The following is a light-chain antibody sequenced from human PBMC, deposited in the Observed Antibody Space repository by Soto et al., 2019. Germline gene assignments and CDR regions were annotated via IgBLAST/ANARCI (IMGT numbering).Light chain of an antibody. V-gene: IGLV7-46*01. CDR1: TGAVTSNHH. J-gene: IGLJ2*01. CDR3: LLSYNAALF. CDR2: DTS. Sequence: QAVVTQEPSLTVSPGGTVTLTCGSSTGAVTSNHHPYWFQQKAGQAPRTLIYDTSNKHSWTPARFSGSLLGDKAALTLSGAQPEDEAQYYCLLSYNAALFFGGGTKLTVL.